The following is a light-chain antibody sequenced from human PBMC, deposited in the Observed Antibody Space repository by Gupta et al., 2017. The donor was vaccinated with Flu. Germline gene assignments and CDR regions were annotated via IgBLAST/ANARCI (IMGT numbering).Light chain of an antibody. CDR2: KVT. J-gene: IGLJ3*02. CDR3: CAFANSGSWL. V-gene: IGLV2-14*01. Sequence: SALTQPASVSGSPGQSVTISCAGTSSDVGADDFVSWHQQHPGKAPKLMIYKVTNRASGVSDRFSGSRSGNTASLTISGLQAEDEADYYCCAFANSGSWLFGGGTKVTVL. CDR1: SSDVGADDF.